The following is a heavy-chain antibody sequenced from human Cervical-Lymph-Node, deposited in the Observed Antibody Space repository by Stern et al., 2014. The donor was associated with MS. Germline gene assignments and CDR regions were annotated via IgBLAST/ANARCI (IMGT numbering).Heavy chain of an antibody. CDR1: GFTVSTNY. V-gene: IGHV3-53*01. J-gene: IGHJ4*02. D-gene: IGHD6-19*01. Sequence: VQLVQSGGGLIQPGGSLRLSCAASGFTVSTNYMSWVRQAPGQGLEWVSVIYSGGNTNYADSVKGRFTIARDNSKNTLYLQRNSLRADDTAVYYCARAVTGNYLDYWGQGTLVTVSS. CDR2: IYSGGNT. CDR3: ARAVTGNYLDY.